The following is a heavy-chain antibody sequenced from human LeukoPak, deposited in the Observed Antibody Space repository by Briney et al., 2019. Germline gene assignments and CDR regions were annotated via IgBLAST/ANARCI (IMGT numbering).Heavy chain of an antibody. CDR2: IIPILGIA. CDR3: AKGGPFIVGGTAFDY. CDR1: GGTFSSYA. J-gene: IGHJ4*02. Sequence: ASVKVSCKASGGTFSSYAISWVRQAPGQGLEWMGRIIPILGIANYAQKFQGRATITADKSTSTAYMELSSLRSEDTAVYYCAKGGPFIVGGTAFDYWGQGTLVTVSS. D-gene: IGHD1-26*01. V-gene: IGHV1-69*04.